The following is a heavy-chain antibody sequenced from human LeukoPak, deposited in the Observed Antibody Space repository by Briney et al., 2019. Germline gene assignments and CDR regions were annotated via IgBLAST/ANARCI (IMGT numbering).Heavy chain of an antibody. V-gene: IGHV1-2*02. CDR2: INPNSGGT. CDR1: GYTFTGYY. D-gene: IGHD2-2*03. Sequence: ASVKVSCKASGYTFTGYYMHWVRQAPGQGLEWMGWINPNSGGTNYAQKFQGRVTMTRDTSISTAYMELSRLRSDDTAVYYCARVDIVVVPAATNVDYWGQGTLVTVSS. CDR3: ARVDIVVVPAATNVDY. J-gene: IGHJ4*02.